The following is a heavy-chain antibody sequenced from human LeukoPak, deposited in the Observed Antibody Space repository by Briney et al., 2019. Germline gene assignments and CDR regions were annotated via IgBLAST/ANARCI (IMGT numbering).Heavy chain of an antibody. CDR2: INHSGST. CDR3: AGVGYSGSHAYYFDY. CDR1: GGSFSGYY. Sequence: SETLSLTCAVYGGSFSGYYWSWIRQPPGKGLEWIGEINHSGSTNYNPSLKSRVTISVDTSKNQFSLKLSSVTAADTAVYYCAGVGYSGSHAYYFDYWGQGTLVTVSS. D-gene: IGHD1-26*01. J-gene: IGHJ4*02. V-gene: IGHV4-34*01.